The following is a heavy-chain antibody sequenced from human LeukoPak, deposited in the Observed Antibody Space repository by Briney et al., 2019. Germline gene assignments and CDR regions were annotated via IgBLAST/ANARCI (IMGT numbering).Heavy chain of an antibody. Sequence: ASVKVSCKASGYTFTGYYIHWVRQAPGQGLEWLGIINPSGGATTYAQKFQGRVTMTGDTSTSTVYMDLSSLRSEDTAVYYCARPIAPYEKNWFDPWGQGTLVTVSS. CDR2: INPSGGAT. CDR3: ARPIAPYEKNWFDP. J-gene: IGHJ5*02. D-gene: IGHD6-13*01. V-gene: IGHV1-46*01. CDR1: GYTFTGYY.